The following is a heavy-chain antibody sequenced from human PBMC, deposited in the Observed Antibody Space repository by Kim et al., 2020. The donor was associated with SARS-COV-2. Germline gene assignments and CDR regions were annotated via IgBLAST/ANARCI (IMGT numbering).Heavy chain of an antibody. CDR2: ISSSGSTI. J-gene: IGHJ4*02. V-gene: IGHV3-48*03. CDR1: GLMFNNYE. Sequence: GGSLRLSCAASGLMFNNYEMNWVRQAPGKGLEWVSYISSSGSTIYYADSVKGRFTVSRDNAKNSLYLQMNSLRAEDTAVYYCASSLAYCGGDCYRDYWGQGTLVTVSS. D-gene: IGHD2-21*02. CDR3: ASSLAYCGGDCYRDY.